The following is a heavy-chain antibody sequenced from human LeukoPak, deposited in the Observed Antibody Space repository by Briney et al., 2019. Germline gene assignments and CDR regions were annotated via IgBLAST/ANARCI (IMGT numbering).Heavy chain of an antibody. V-gene: IGHV4-4*02. CDR3: VRRRYNYGFDS. CDR2: VYHSGST. D-gene: IGHD5-18*01. Sequence: SGTLSLTCDVSGDSISGSNWWNWVRQPPGKGLEWIGGVYHSGSTNYNPSHKSRVTMSVDKSKNQFSLELRSVTAADTAVFYCVRRRYNYGFDSWGQGTLVTVSS. J-gene: IGHJ4*02. CDR1: GDSISGSNW.